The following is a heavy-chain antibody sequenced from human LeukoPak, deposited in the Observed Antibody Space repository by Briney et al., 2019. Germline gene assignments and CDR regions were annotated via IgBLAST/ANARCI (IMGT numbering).Heavy chain of an antibody. D-gene: IGHD3-9*01. J-gene: IGHJ4*02. CDR2: ISYDGSNK. CDR1: GFTFSSYA. CDR3: ARQQKYYDILTGYQNENYFDY. V-gene: IGHV3-30-3*01. Sequence: PGGSLRLSCAASGFTFSSYAMHWVRQAPGKGLEWVAVISYDGSNKYYADSVKGRFTISGDNSKNTLYLQMNSLRAEDTAVYYCARQQKYYDILTGYQNENYFDYWGQGTLVTVSS.